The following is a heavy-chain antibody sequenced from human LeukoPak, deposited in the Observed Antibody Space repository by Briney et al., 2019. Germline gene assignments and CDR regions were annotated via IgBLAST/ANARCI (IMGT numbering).Heavy chain of an antibody. V-gene: IGHV1-46*01. J-gene: IGHJ4*02. CDR2: INPSGGST. CDR1: GYTFTSYY. Sequence: GASVKVSCKASGYTFTSYYMHWVRQATGQGLEWMGIINPSGGSTSYAQKFQGRVTMTRDTSTSTVYMELSSLRSEDTAVYYCARPAKGWNYGGNSYFDYWGQGTLVTVSS. D-gene: IGHD4-23*01. CDR3: ARPAKGWNYGGNSYFDY.